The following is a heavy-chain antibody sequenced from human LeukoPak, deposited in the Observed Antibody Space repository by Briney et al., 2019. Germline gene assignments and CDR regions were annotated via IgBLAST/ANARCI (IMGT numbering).Heavy chain of an antibody. J-gene: IGHJ4*02. Sequence: HPGGSLRLSCAASGFTFSSYVMSWVRQAPGKGLEWVSGISGSGGSTYHADSVKGRFTISRDNSKNTLYLQMNSLRAEDTAVYYCARDLNWETYWGQGTLVSVSS. CDR2: ISGSGGST. CDR1: GFTFSSYV. V-gene: IGHV3-23*01. CDR3: ARDLNWETY. D-gene: IGHD7-27*01.